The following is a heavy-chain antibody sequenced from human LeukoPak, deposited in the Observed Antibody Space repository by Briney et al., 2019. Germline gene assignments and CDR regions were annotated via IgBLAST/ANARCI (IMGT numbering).Heavy chain of an antibody. CDR3: ARGEYSSGWFPPDY. CDR1: GGAISSSSYY. Sequence: SGPGLVKPSETLSLTCTVSGGAISSSSYYWGWIRQPPGKGLEWIGSIYYSGSTYYNPSLKSRVTISVDTSKNQFSLKLSSVTAADTAVYYSARGEYSSGWFPPDYWGQGTLVTVSS. V-gene: IGHV4-39*01. J-gene: IGHJ4*02. CDR2: IYYSGST. D-gene: IGHD6-19*01.